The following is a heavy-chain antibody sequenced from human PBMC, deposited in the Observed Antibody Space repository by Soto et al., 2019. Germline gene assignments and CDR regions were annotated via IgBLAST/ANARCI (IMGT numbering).Heavy chain of an antibody. CDR3: ASGSGISPKYNWFDP. CDR2: ISGSGGNT. CDR1: GFTFSSYA. D-gene: IGHD3-10*01. J-gene: IGHJ5*02. V-gene: IGHV3-23*01. Sequence: EVQLLESGGGLVQPGGSLRLSCAASGFTFSSYAMSWVRQAPGKGLEWVSAISGSGGNTYYGDSVKGRFTISRDNSKNTLYLQMKSLRAEDTAVYYCASGSGISPKYNWFDPWGQGTPVTVSS.